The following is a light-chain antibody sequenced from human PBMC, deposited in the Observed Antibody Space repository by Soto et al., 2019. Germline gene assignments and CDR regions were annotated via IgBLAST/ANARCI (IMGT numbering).Light chain of an antibody. Sequence: EIVMTQSPATLSMSPGERATLSCRASQNIKDYLAWFQQKPGQAPRLLIYGASTRATAIPARFSVSGSGTEFTPSISSPQSEDFAVYYCQQYNTWPRTFGQGTKVETK. V-gene: IGKV3-15*01. CDR3: QQYNTWPRT. J-gene: IGKJ1*01. CDR2: GAS. CDR1: QNIKDY.